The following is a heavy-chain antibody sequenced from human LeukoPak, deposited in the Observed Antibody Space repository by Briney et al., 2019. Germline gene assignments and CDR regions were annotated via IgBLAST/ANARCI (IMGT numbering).Heavy chain of an antibody. D-gene: IGHD2-15*01. V-gene: IGHV1-18*01. CDR3: ARGTIAVTATTRGDY. J-gene: IGHJ4*02. CDR2: ISGYDGYT. CDR1: GYTFTSYG. Sequence: ASVKVSCKASGYTFTSYGISWVRQAPGQGLEWMVWISGYDGYTKYAQKLQDRVTMATETSTSTTYMELRSLRSDDTAVYYCARGTIAVTATTRGDYWGQGTLVTVSP.